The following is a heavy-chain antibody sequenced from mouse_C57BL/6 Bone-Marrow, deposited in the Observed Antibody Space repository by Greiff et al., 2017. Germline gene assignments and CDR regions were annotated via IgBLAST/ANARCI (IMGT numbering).Heavy chain of an antibody. J-gene: IGHJ3*01. CDR3: ARGDYGNPWFAY. Sequence: QVQLKQSGAELMKPGASVKLSCKATGFTFTGYWIEWVKQRPGHGLEWIGEIVPGSGSTNYNEKFKGKATFTADTSSNTAYMQLSRLTTDDSAIYYCARGDYGNPWFAYWGQGTLVTVSA. CDR1: GFTFTGYW. CDR2: IVPGSGST. D-gene: IGHD2-1*01. V-gene: IGHV1-9*01.